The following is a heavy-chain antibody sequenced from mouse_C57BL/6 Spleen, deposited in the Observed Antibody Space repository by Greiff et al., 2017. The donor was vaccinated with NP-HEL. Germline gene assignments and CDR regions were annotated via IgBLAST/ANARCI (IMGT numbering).Heavy chain of an antibody. D-gene: IGHD1-1*01. CDR2: IYPGSGNT. CDR3: AREADYGRRSMDY. V-gene: IGHV1-66*01. J-gene: IGHJ4*01. Sequence: VQLQQSGPELVKPGASVKISCKASGYSFTSYYIHWVKQRPGQGLEWIGWIYPGSGNTKYNEKFKGKATLTADTSSSTAYMQLSSLTSEDSAVYYCAREADYGRRSMDYWGQGTSVTVSS. CDR1: GYSFTSYY.